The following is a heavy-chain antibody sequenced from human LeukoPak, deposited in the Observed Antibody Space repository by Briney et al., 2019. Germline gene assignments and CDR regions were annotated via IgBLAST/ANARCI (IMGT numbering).Heavy chain of an antibody. CDR1: GGSFSGYY. CDR2: INHSGST. D-gene: IGHD3-10*01. CDR3: ARWYYGSGRFSGMDV. V-gene: IGHV4-34*01. J-gene: IGHJ6*02. Sequence: PSETLSLTCAVYGGSFSGYYWSWIRQPPGKGLEWIGEINHSGSTNYNPSLKSRVTISVDTSKNQFSLKLSSVTAADTAVYYCARWYYGSGRFSGMDVWGQGTTVTVSS.